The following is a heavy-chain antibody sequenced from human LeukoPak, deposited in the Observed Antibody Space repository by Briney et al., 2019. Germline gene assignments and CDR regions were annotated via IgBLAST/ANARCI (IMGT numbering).Heavy chain of an antibody. V-gene: IGHV3-21*06. CDR2: IHGSASYN. CDR1: GFIFSNYY. CDR3: VRAFGGYDSQRFYYNMDV. D-gene: IGHD5-12*01. J-gene: IGHJ6*03. Sequence: XLXXXCXASGFIFSNYYLNXVRQAQGEGXEWVSCIHGSASYNYYADSVKRRFTISRDSATNSLYLEMSSLRVEDTAVYYCVRAFGGYDSQRFYYNMDVWGKGTTVTVSS.